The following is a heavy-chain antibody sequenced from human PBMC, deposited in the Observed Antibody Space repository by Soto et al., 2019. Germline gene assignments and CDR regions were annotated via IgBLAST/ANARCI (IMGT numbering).Heavy chain of an antibody. J-gene: IGHJ3*02. D-gene: IGHD2-8*01. V-gene: IGHV4-59*08. CDR1: GGSISSYY. Sequence: QVQLQESGPGLVKPSETLSLTCTVSGGSISSYYWSWIRQPPGKGLEWIGYIYYSGSTNYNPSLKSRVTIPVDTSKNQFSLKLSSVTAADTAVYYCARPNRADYAFDIWGQGTMVTVSS. CDR3: ARPNRADYAFDI. CDR2: IYYSGST.